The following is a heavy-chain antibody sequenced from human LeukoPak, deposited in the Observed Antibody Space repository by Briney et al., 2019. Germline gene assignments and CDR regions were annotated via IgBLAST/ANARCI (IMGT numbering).Heavy chain of an antibody. D-gene: IGHD3-22*01. CDR1: GDSISNSY. V-gene: IGHV4-59*01. J-gene: IGHJ4*02. CDR3: ARLRNYYDSSGYYWVFDY. CDR2: MYHSGST. Sequence: SETLSLTCTVSGDSISNSYWSWIRQPPGGGLEYIGYMYHSGSTNYNPSLKSRVTILVDTSKKQFSLKLSSVTVADTAIYYCARLRNYYDSSGYYWVFDYWGQGILVTVSS.